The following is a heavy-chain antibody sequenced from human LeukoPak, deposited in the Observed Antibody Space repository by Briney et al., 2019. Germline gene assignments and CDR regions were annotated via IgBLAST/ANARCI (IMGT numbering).Heavy chain of an antibody. V-gene: IGHV3-23*01. D-gene: IGHD3-10*01. J-gene: IGHJ5*02. CDR3: AKDALYSLGCYYLS. CDR2: IRGSVAST. CDR1: GFTSSSYA. Sequence: GRSLRLSCPASGFTSSSYAMSWVRQAPGKGLEWVSIIRGSVASTFYAESVKGRFTISRDTSKNTLYLQMNSLRAEDTAVYYCAKDALYSLGCYYLSWGEGTRVSVSS.